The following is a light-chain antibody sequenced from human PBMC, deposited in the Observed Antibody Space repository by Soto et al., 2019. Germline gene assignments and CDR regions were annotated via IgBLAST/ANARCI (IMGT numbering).Light chain of an antibody. V-gene: IGKV2-28*01. J-gene: IGKJ1*01. CDR3: MQPLQSWT. CDR2: LGS. CDR1: HSLLHSNGYNY. Sequence: DIVMTQSPLSLPVTPGEPASISCISSHSLLHSNGYNYLDWYLQKPGQSPQLLIYLGSNRASGVPDRFSGSGSGTDFTLKISRVEAEDVGVYYCMQPLQSWTFGQGTKVDI.